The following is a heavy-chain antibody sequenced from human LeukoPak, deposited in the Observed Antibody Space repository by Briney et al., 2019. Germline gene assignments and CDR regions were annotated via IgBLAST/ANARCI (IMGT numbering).Heavy chain of an antibody. D-gene: IGHD4-23*01. CDR1: GFTFSSYV. J-gene: IGHJ4*02. CDR3: AKVRATVVTGLVGY. CDR2: ISGGGGST. Sequence: PGGSLRLSCAASGFTFSSYVMSWVRQAPGKGLEWVSTISGGGGSTYYADSVTGRFTISRDNSKNTLYLQMNSLRAEDTAVYYCAKVRATVVTGLVGYWGQGTLVTVSS. V-gene: IGHV3-23*01.